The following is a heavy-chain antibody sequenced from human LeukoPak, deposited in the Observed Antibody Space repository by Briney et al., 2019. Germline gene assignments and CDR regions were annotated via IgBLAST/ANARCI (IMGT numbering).Heavy chain of an antibody. V-gene: IGHV3-23*01. J-gene: IGHJ4*02. CDR2: INTPGGST. D-gene: IGHD3-22*01. CDR3: ARDKSSGYYYFDY. Sequence: GGSLRLSCAASGFTFSSYAMSWVRQAPGKGLEWVSAINTPGGSTYYADSVKGRFTISRDNTKNTLYLQMNSLRAEDTALYYCARDKSSGYYYFDYWGQGTLVTVSS. CDR1: GFTFSSYA.